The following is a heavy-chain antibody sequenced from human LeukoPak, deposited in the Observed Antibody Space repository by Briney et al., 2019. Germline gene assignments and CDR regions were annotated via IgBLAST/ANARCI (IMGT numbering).Heavy chain of an antibody. CDR1: GFTFSDYY. CDR3: ARVPALNWFDP. J-gene: IGHJ5*02. Sequence: GGSLRLSCAASGFTFSDYYMSWIRQAPGKGLEWVSVIYSGGSTYYADSVKGRFTISRDNSKNTLYLQMNSLRAEDTAVYYCARVPALNWFDPWGQGTLVTVSS. CDR2: IYSGGST. V-gene: IGHV3-66*01.